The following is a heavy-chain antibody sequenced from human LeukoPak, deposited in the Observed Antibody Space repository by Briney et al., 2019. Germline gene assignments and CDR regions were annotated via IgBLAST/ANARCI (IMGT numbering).Heavy chain of an antibody. CDR2: INHSGST. CDR1: GGSFSGYY. J-gene: IGHJ5*02. CDR3: ARMRVAAAGLNWFDP. D-gene: IGHD6-13*01. V-gene: IGHV4-34*01. Sequence: SETLSLTCAGYGGSFSGYYWSWIRQPPGKGLQWIGEINHSGSTNYNPSLKSRVTISVDTSKNQFSLKLSSVTAADTAVYYCARMRVAAAGLNWFDPWGQGTLVTVSS.